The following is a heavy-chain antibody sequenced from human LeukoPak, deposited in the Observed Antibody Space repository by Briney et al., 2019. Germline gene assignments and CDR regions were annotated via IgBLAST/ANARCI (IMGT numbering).Heavy chain of an antibody. Sequence: GVSVKVSCKASGYTFIGYYLHWVRQAPGQGLEWMGWINPHNGETNYAQKFQGRVTMTMDTSITTAYMELSRLKADDTAAYYCATVRDIVVGGGPYYFDYWGQGTLVTVSS. D-gene: IGHD2-15*01. V-gene: IGHV1-2*02. CDR3: ATVRDIVVGGGPYYFDY. CDR2: INPHNGET. J-gene: IGHJ4*02. CDR1: GYTFIGYY.